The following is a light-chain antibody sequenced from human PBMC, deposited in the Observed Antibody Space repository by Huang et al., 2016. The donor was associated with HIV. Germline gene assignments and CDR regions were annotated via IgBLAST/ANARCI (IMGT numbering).Light chain of an antibody. CDR2: AAS. J-gene: IGKJ1*01. Sequence: DIQMTQSPSSLSAFIGDRITISCRASQDIDAYLAWYQHKPGKVPNLLIYAASTLQSGVPSRFSGRGSGTNFTLTIGSLQPEDVGSYYCQKYNDVPRTFGHGTKVEIK. CDR1: QDIDAY. V-gene: IGKV1-27*01. CDR3: QKYNDVPRT.